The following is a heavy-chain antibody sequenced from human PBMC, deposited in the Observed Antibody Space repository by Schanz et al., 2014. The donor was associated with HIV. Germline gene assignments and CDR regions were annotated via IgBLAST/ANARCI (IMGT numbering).Heavy chain of an antibody. V-gene: IGHV3-9*01. CDR1: GFTFDDYA. D-gene: IGHD4-17*01. J-gene: IGHJ4*02. Sequence: EVQLVESGGGLVQPGRSLRLSCAASGFTFDDYAMHWVRQAPGKGLEWVSGISWNSDTIGYGDSVKGRFTISRDNAKNSLFLQMNSLRAEDTAVYYCARDSDYGGISQVDYWGQGTLVTVSS. CDR2: ISWNSDTI. CDR3: ARDSDYGGISQVDY.